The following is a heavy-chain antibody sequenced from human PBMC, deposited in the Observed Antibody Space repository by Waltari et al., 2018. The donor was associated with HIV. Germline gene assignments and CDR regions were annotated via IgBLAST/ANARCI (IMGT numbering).Heavy chain of an antibody. CDR1: GFTFSSYG. Sequence: QVQLVESGGGVVQPGRSLRLTCAASGFTFSSYGMHCVRQAPGEGREWVAVIWYDGSNKYYADSVKGRFTISRDNSKNTLYLQMNSLRAEDTAVYYCARDKDPSYWGNYYYGMDVWGQGTTVTVSS. J-gene: IGHJ6*02. CDR2: IWYDGSNK. V-gene: IGHV3-33*01. D-gene: IGHD3-16*01. CDR3: ARDKDPSYWGNYYYGMDV.